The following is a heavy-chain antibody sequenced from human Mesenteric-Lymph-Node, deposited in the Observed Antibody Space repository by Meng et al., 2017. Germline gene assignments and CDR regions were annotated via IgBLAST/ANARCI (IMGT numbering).Heavy chain of an antibody. J-gene: IGHJ4*02. CDR3: ARGLLLGFGSSDYYFDY. D-gene: IGHD3-16*01. V-gene: IGHV4-61*02. CDR1: GGSISSGSYY. CDR2: IYTSGST. Sequence: SETLSLTCTVSGGSISSGSYYWSWIRQPAGKGLEWIGRIYTSGSTNYNPSLKSRVTISVDTSKNQFSLKLSSVTAADTAVYYCARGLLLGFGSSDYYFDYWGQGTLVTVSS.